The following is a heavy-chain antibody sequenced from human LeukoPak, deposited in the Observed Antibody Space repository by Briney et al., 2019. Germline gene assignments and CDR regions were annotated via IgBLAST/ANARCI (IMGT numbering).Heavy chain of an antibody. Sequence: GGSLRLSCAGSGFIFNNYAMHWVRQPPGKGLEWVSGISWNSGTIDYADSVRGRFTISRDNAKNSLYLQMDNLRVEDTAFYYCAKDNRRHYTSGPNPDSLHWGQGALVTVSS. V-gene: IGHV3-9*01. J-gene: IGHJ4*02. CDR2: ISWNSGTI. CDR3: AKDNRRHYTSGPNPDSLH. CDR1: GFIFNNYA. D-gene: IGHD6-19*01.